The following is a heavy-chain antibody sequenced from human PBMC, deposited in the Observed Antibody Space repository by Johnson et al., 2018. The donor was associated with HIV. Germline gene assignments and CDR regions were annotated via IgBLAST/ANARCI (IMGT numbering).Heavy chain of an antibody. CDR1: GFTFSSYA. J-gene: IGHJ3*02. V-gene: IGHV3-30-3*01. CDR2: ISYDGSNK. D-gene: IGHD2-8*02. Sequence: QVQLVEFGGGVVQPGRSLRLPCAASGFTFSSYALHWVRQAPGKGLQWVAVISYDGSNKYYADSVKGRFTISRDNSKNTLYLQMNSLRAEDTAVYYCARDDEDIVLVGAFDIWGQGTMVTVSS. CDR3: ARDDEDIVLVGAFDI.